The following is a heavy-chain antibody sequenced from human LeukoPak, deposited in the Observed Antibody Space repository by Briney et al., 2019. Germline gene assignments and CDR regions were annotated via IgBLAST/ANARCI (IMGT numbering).Heavy chain of an antibody. Sequence: GGSLRLSCVASGFTFTKCAMSWIRQAPGKGLEWVAIITATGYTAYYADSVKGRFTISRDNSRNTVYMQMDSLRAEDTAIYYCAGDRNSDWYSPLDYWGQGSQVTVSP. V-gene: IGHV3-23*01. D-gene: IGHD6-19*01. CDR2: ITATGYTA. CDR3: AGDRNSDWYSPLDY. J-gene: IGHJ4*02. CDR1: GFTFTKCA.